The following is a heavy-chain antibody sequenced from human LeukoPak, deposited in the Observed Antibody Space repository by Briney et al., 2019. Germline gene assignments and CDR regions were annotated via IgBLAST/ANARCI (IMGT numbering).Heavy chain of an antibody. CDR1: GFTFSSFG. CDR3: ARETYSPYYFDY. J-gene: IGHJ4*02. D-gene: IGHD4-11*01. Sequence: PGGSLRLSCAASGFTFSSFGMHWVRQAPGKGLEWVAFIRYDGSNKYYADSVKGRFTISRDNSKNTLYLQMNSLRAEDTAVYYCARETYSPYYFDYWGQGTLVTVSS. V-gene: IGHV3-30*02. CDR2: IRYDGSNK.